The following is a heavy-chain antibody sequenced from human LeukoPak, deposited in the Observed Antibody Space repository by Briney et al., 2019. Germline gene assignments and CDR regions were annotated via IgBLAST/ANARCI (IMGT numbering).Heavy chain of an antibody. V-gene: IGHV3-23*01. CDR2: ISGSGGST. D-gene: IGHD2-21*02. J-gene: IGHJ6*02. Sequence: GGSLRLSCAASGFTFSSYAMSWVRQAPGKGLEWVSAISGSGGSTYYADSVKGRFTISRDNSKNTLYLQMNSLRAEDTAVYYCAKAYGSGDSYYYYYYGMDVWGQGTTVTVSS. CDR1: GFTFSSYA. CDR3: AKAYGSGDSYYYYYYGMDV.